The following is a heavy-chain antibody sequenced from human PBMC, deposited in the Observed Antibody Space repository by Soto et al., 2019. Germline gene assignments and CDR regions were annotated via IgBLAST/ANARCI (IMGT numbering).Heavy chain of an antibody. D-gene: IGHD6-6*01. Sequence: GGSRRLSSQASVFLFIPYGKPRIRQSPGEGQDWVSVISGSTGITYYADSVKGRFTISRDNTKNTVYLQMNSLRVEDSALYCCAKVIVLGASNLEYWGPGTRVTVSA. CDR3: AKVIVLGASNLEY. J-gene: IGHJ4*02. CDR1: VFLFIPYG. V-gene: IGHV3-23*01. CDR2: ISGSTGIT.